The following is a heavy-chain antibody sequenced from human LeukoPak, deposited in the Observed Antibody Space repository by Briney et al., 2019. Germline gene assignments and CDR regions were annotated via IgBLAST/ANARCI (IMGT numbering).Heavy chain of an antibody. Sequence: PGGSLRLSCAASGFTFSSYGMHWVRQAPGRGLEWVAVIWYDGSNKYYADPVKGRFTISRDNSKNTLYPQMNSLRAEDTAVYYCARGSPLGNWLDPWGQGTLVTVSS. V-gene: IGHV3-33*01. CDR2: IWYDGSNK. D-gene: IGHD1-26*01. J-gene: IGHJ5*02. CDR1: GFTFSSYG. CDR3: ARGSPLGNWLDP.